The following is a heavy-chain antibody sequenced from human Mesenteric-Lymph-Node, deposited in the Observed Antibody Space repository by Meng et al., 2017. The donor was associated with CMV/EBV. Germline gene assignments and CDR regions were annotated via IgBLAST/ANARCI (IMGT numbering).Heavy chain of an antibody. CDR1: GFSFNDYV. CDR3: AKDILRITIRGDGMDV. Sequence: SGFSFNDYVMYWVRQAPGKGLEWVAVISYDGTYKFYADSVKGRFTISRDNSKNALYLQMNSLSTEDTAVYYCAKDILRITIRGDGMDVWGQGTTVTVS. D-gene: IGHD3-3*01. J-gene: IGHJ6*02. V-gene: IGHV3-30-3*02. CDR2: ISYDGTYK.